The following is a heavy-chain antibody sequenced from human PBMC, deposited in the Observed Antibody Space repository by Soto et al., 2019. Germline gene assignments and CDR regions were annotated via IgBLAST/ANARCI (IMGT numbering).Heavy chain of an antibody. CDR1: GGSISNYP. J-gene: IGHJ4*02. CDR3: AGDIPSESYRFDY. CDR2: IYNSGRT. D-gene: IGHD1-26*01. V-gene: IGHV4-59*08. Sequence: QVQLQESGPGLVKPSETLSLTCTVSGGSISNYPWSWIRQPPGKGLEWIGYIYNSGRTIYNPSFRGRVTILLDKPNNQFTLNLGSVTAADTAIYYCAGDIPSESYRFDYWGQGTLVTVS.